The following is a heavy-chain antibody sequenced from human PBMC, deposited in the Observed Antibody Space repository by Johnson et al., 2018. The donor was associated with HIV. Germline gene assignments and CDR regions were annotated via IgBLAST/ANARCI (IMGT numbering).Heavy chain of an antibody. Sequence: QVQLVESGGGVVQPGGSLRLSCAASGFTFSSYGMHWVRQAPGKGLEWVAFIRYEGSNKYYADSVKGRFTISRDNSKNTLYLQMNSLRAEDTAVYYCAKARGYDPYDAFDIWGQGTMVTVSS. V-gene: IGHV3-30*02. CDR2: IRYEGSNK. D-gene: IGHD5-12*01. J-gene: IGHJ3*02. CDR3: AKARGYDPYDAFDI. CDR1: GFTFSSYG.